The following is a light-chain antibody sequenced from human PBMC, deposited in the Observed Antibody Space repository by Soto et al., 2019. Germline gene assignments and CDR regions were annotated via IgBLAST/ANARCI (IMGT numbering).Light chain of an antibody. J-gene: IGLJ2*01. V-gene: IGLV2-23*02. CDR3: CSYATPRQ. CDR2: EVS. Sequence: QSALTQPASVSGSPGQSIIISCTGTTSDVGSYNLVSWYQQHPGKAPKLIIYEVSERPSGVSTRFSGSKSGNMASLTISGLQAEDEAEYYCCSYATPRQFGGGTKLTVL. CDR1: TSDVGSYNL.